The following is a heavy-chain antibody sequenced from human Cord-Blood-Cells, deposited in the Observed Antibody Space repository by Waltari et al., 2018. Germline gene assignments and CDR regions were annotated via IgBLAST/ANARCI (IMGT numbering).Heavy chain of an antibody. CDR2: ISAYNGNT. D-gene: IGHD3-10*01. CDR3: ATPDLQSNYGSGRYYYYYGMDV. CDR1: GYTFTSYG. J-gene: IGHJ6*02. Sequence: QVQLVQSGAEVKKPGASVKVSCKASGYTFTSYGISWVRQAPGQGLEWMGWISAYNGNTNYAQKLQGRVTMTTDTSTSTAYMELRSLRSDDTAVYYCATPDLQSNYGSGRYYYYYGMDVWGQGTTVTVSS. V-gene: IGHV1-18*01.